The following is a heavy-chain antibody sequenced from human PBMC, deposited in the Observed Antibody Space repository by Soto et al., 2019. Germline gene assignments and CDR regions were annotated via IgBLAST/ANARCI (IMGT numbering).Heavy chain of an antibody. CDR3: AKPRLGITPSPSDH. D-gene: IGHD1-20*01. CDR2: ISYDGYNQ. Sequence: QVQLVESGGGVVQPGRSLRLSCVASGFILSDYGMQWFRQAPGKGLEWVAFISYDGYNQYYADSVKGRFTVSRDHSSNTLYLEMNSLRPEDAAFYFCAKPRLGITPSPSDHWGQGTLVAVSS. V-gene: IGHV3-30*18. CDR1: GFILSDYG. J-gene: IGHJ4*02.